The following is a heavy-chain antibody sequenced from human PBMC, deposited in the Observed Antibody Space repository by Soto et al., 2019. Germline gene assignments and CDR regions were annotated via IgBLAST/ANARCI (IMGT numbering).Heavy chain of an antibody. J-gene: IGHJ4*02. CDR3: ADGGEWAFNFDY. Sequence: PGGSLRLSCAASGFTFTSYAIIWFRQSPGKGLEWVSGISAGGSSTYYPDSVKGRFTISRDNSKNTLYLQMNSLRVEDTAVYYCADGGEWAFNFDYWGQGTLVTVSS. V-gene: IGHV3-23*01. D-gene: IGHD3-10*01. CDR2: ISAGGSST. CDR1: GFTFTSYA.